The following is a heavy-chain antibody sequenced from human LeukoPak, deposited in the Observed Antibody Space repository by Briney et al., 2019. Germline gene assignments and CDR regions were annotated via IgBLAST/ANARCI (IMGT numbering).Heavy chain of an antibody. CDR1: GGSISRYY. Sequence: PSETLPLTCTVSGGSISRYYWSWIRQPAGKGLECIGRIYASGTTSYNPSLKSRVTMSVDTSKNQFSLRLSSVTAADTAVYYCARDASVFSGSLAYFDYWGQGILVTVSS. J-gene: IGHJ4*02. D-gene: IGHD1-26*01. CDR3: ARDASVFSGSLAYFDY. V-gene: IGHV4-4*07. CDR2: IYASGTT.